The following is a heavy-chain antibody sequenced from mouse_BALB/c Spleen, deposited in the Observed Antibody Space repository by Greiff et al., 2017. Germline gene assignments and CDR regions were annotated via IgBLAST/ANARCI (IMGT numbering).Heavy chain of an antibody. Sequence: EVQVVESGGGLVQPGGSRKLSCAASGFTFSSFGMHWVRQAPEKGLEWVAYISSGSSTIYYADTVKGRFTISRDNPKNTLFLQMTSLRSEDTAMYYCASSTMITTGYWYFDVWGAGTTVTVSS. CDR1: GFTFSSFG. V-gene: IGHV5-17*02. CDR2: ISSGSSTI. D-gene: IGHD2-4*01. J-gene: IGHJ1*01. CDR3: ASSTMITTGYWYFDV.